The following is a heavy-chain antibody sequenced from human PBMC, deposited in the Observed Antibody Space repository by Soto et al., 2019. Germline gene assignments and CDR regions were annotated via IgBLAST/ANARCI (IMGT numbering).Heavy chain of an antibody. J-gene: IGHJ6*02. Sequence: PSETLSLTCAVSGGSISSSNWWSWVRQPPGKGLEWIGEIYHSGSTNYNPSLKNRVTISVDKSKNQFSLKLSSVTAADTAVYYCARVAGIAAAGTPYYYYGMDVWGQGTTVTVSS. CDR3: ARVAGIAAAGTPYYYYGMDV. CDR1: GGSISSSNW. CDR2: IYHSGST. D-gene: IGHD6-13*01. V-gene: IGHV4-4*02.